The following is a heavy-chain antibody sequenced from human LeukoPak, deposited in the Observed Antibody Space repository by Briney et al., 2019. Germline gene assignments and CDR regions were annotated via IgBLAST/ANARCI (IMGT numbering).Heavy chain of an antibody. V-gene: IGHV4-30-2*03. CDR2: IYHSGST. CDR3: ARRTAGLLWFGEADYNWFDL. D-gene: IGHD3-10*01. J-gene: IGHJ5*02. Sequence: PSETLSLTCAVSGGSISSGGYSWSWIRQPPGKGLEWIGYIYHSGSTYYNPSLKSRVTISVDTSKNQFSLKLSSVTAADTAVYYCARRTAGLLWFGEADYNWFDLWGQGTLVTVSS. CDR1: GGSISSGGYS.